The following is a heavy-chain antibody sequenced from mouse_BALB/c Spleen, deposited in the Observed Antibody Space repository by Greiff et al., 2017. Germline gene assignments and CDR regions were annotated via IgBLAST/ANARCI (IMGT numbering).Heavy chain of an antibody. CDR1: GYTFTEYT. CDR3: ARRDDGYYVTFAY. D-gene: IGHD2-3*01. V-gene: IGHV1-18*01. Sequence: EVQRVESGPELVKPGASVKISCKTSGYTFTEYTMHWVKQSHGKSLEWIGGINPNNGGTSYNQKFKGKATLTVDKSSSTAYMELRSLTSEDSAVYYCARRDDGYYVTFAYWGQGTLVTVSA. CDR2: INPNNGGT. J-gene: IGHJ3*01.